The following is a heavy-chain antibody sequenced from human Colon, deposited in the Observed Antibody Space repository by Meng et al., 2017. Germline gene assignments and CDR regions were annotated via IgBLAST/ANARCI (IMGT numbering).Heavy chain of an antibody. V-gene: IGHV4-30-4*01. Sequence: QVQLQEPGPGLVQPSQTLSLTCTVSGGSISSGDYYWSWIRQPPGKGLEWIGYIYYSGSTYSNASLKSRVTISIDRSKNQFSLKLSSVTAADTAVYYCARGRYSGYLPWGQGTLVTVSS. D-gene: IGHD5-12*01. CDR1: GGSISSGDYY. CDR3: ARGRYSGYLP. J-gene: IGHJ5*02. CDR2: IYYSGST.